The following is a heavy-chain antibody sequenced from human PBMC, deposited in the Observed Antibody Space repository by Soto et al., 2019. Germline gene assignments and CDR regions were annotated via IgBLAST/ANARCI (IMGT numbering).Heavy chain of an antibody. CDR1: GYSISTGYS. V-gene: IGHV4-34*01. D-gene: IGHD4-17*01. CDR2: INHSGST. CDR3: ASLTVTTHFYYDLDV. Sequence: LETLSLTSEVSGYSISTGYSSTCLRQPPGKGLEWIGEINHSGSTNYNPSLKSRVTISVDTSKNHFSLKLRSVTAADTAVYFCASLTVTTHFYYDLDVWGQGTTVTVSS. J-gene: IGHJ6*02.